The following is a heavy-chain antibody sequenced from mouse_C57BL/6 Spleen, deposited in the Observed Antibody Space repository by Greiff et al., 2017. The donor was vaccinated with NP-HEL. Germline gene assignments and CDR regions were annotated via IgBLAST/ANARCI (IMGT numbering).Heavy chain of an antibody. CDR3: AREGGVTNYYAMDY. D-gene: IGHD2-2*01. V-gene: IGHV1-64*01. CDR1: GYTFTSYW. J-gene: IGHJ4*01. CDR2: IHPNSGGT. Sequence: VQLQQPGAELVKPGASVKLSCKASGYTFTSYWMHWVKQRPGQGLEWIGMIHPNSGGTNYNEKFKSKATLTVDKSSSTAYMQLSSLTSEDSAVYYCAREGGVTNYYAMDYWGQGTSVTVSS.